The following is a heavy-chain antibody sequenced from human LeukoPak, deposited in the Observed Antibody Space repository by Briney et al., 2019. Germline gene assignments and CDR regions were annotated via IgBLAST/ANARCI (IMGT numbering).Heavy chain of an antibody. J-gene: IGHJ3*02. CDR2: IYYSGST. D-gene: IGHD4-23*01. Sequence: TPSETLSLTCTVSGGSISSSSYYWGWIRQPPGKGLEWIGSIYYSGSTYCNPSLKSRVTISVDTSKNQFSLKLSSVTAADTAVYYCARDYGGNFGGDAFDIWGQGTMVTVSS. CDR1: GGSISSSSYY. CDR3: ARDYGGNFGGDAFDI. V-gene: IGHV4-39*02.